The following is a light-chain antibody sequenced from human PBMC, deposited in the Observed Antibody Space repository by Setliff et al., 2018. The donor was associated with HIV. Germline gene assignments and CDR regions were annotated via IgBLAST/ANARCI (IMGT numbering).Light chain of an antibody. Sequence: QSVLTQPASVSGSPGQSITISCTGTISDVGSYNLVSWYQQHPGKAPNLMIYDVSTRPSGVSNRFSGSKSGNTASLTISGLQAEDEADYFCCSYVSSNPHYVFGTGTKVTV. J-gene: IGLJ1*01. CDR3: CSYVSSNPHYV. CDR1: ISDVGSYNL. CDR2: DVS. V-gene: IGLV2-23*02.